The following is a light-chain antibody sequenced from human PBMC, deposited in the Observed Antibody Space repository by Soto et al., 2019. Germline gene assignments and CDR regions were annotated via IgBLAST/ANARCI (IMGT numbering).Light chain of an antibody. CDR1: QTVYSY. J-gene: IGKJ4*01. CDR2: DAS. V-gene: IGKV3-11*01. Sequence: EIFLTQSPATLSLSPGQRAVLSCRASQTVYSYSAWYQHKPGQAPRLLIYDASKRATDIPPRFSGSGYGTDFTLTISSLEPDDFAVYYCQQRANWPPLTFGGGTKVEI. CDR3: QQRANWPPLT.